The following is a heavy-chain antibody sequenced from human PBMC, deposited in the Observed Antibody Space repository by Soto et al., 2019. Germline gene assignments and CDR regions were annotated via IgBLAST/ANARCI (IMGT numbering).Heavy chain of an antibody. CDR2: INHSGST. Sequence: QVQLQQWGAGLLKPSETLSLTCAVYGGSFSGYYWSWIRQPPGKGLEWIGEINHSGSTNYNPSLKSRVTISVDTSKNQFSLKLSSVTAADTAVYYCARGRGYGDYVGPGWFDPWGQGTLVTVSS. J-gene: IGHJ5*02. D-gene: IGHD4-17*01. V-gene: IGHV4-34*01. CDR3: ARGRGYGDYVGPGWFDP. CDR1: GGSFSGYY.